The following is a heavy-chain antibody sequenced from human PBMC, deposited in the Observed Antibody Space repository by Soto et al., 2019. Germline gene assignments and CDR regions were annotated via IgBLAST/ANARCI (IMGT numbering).Heavy chain of an antibody. J-gene: IGHJ4*02. CDR2: ISYDGSKK. Sequence: QVQLVESGGGVVQPGRSLTLSCAASGFTFSSYAMHWVRQAPGKGLEWVAVISYDGSKKYYADSVKGRFTISRDNSKSTLYVHMNRLRPEDTAVYYCARDFDYWGQGTLVTVS. V-gene: IGHV3-30-3*01. CDR3: ARDFDY. CDR1: GFTFSSYA.